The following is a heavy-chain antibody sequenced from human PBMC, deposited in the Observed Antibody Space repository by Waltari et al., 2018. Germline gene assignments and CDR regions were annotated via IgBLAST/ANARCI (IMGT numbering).Heavy chain of an antibody. CDR2: INSDGSST. CDR1: GFTFRRYW. D-gene: IGHD6-13*01. V-gene: IGHV3-74*01. CDR3: ARVATKTYSSPVPGRPYYYGMDV. J-gene: IGHJ6*02. Sequence: EEQLVESGGGLVQPGESLRLSCAASGFTFRRYWMDWVRQAPGKGLVWVSRINSDGSSTIYAESVKGRFTISRDNAKNTLYVQMNRLRAEDTAVYYCARVATKTYSSPVPGRPYYYGMDVWGQGTTVTVSS.